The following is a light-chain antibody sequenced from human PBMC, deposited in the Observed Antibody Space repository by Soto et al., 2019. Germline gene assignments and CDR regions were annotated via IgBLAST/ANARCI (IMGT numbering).Light chain of an antibody. CDR1: QSLLHRNGYNY. CDR3: MQALQTPVT. V-gene: IGKV2-28*01. Sequence: DIVMTQSPLSLPVTPGEPASISCRSSQSLLHRNGYNYLDWYLQKPGQSPQLLIYLGSNRASGVPDRFSGSGSGTDVTLKISRVEAEDVGVYYCMQALQTPVTFGQGTKVEIK. J-gene: IGKJ1*01. CDR2: LGS.